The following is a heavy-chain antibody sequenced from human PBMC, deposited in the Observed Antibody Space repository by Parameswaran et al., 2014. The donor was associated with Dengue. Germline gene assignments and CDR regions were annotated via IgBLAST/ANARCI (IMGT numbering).Heavy chain of an antibody. CDR2: LVVSSSYI. D-gene: IGHD1-1*01. J-gene: IGHJ6*02. CDR3: ARDKIRRGTYYYYGMDV. V-gene: IGHV3-21*01. Sequence: VRLGSRKGTGVGLDPLVVSSSYIYYADSVKGRFTISRDNAKNSLYLQMNSLRAEDTAVYYCARDKIRRGTYYYYGMDVWGQGTTVTVSS.